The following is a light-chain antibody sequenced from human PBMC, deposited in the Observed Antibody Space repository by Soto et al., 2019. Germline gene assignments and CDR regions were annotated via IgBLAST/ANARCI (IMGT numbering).Light chain of an antibody. J-gene: IGKJ5*01. Sequence: EIVLTQSPGTLSLSPGERATLSCRASQSVSSSYLAWYQQKPGQAPRLLIYGASSRATGIPDRFSGSGSGTVFSLTIGRLEPEDFAVYYCQQYGSSPPITCGQGTRLEIK. CDR3: QQYGSSPPIT. CDR1: QSVSSSY. CDR2: GAS. V-gene: IGKV3-20*01.